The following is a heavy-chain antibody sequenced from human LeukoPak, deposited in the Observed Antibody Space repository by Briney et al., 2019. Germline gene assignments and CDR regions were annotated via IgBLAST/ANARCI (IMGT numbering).Heavy chain of an antibody. CDR2: IYYSGST. Sequence: SETLSLICTVSGGSISSGDNYWSWIRQPPGKGLEWIGYIYYSGSTYYNPSLKSRVTISVDTSKNQFSLKLSSMSAADTAVYYCARGDLYSSSWYNWGQGTLVTVSS. J-gene: IGHJ4*02. D-gene: IGHD6-13*01. CDR3: ARGDLYSSSWYN. V-gene: IGHV4-30-4*08. CDR1: GGSISSGDNY.